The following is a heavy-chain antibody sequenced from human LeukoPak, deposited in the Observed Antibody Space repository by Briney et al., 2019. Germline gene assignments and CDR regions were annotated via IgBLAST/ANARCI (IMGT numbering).Heavy chain of an antibody. CDR2: INTNTGNP. J-gene: IGHJ3*02. CDR1: GYTFTSYA. CDR3: ARGRGSGYYYPYDAFDI. D-gene: IGHD3-22*01. V-gene: IGHV7-4-1*02. Sequence: ASVKVSCKASGYTFTSYAMNWVRQAPGQGLEWMGCINTNTGNPTYAQGFTGRFVFSLDTSVSTAYLQISSLKAEDTAVYYCARGRGSGYYYPYDAFDIWGQGTMVTVSS.